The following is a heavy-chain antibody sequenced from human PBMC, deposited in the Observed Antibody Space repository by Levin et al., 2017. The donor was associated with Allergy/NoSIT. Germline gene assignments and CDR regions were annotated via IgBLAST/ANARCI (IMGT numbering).Heavy chain of an antibody. CDR3: ARGLYSSSWSAFDY. V-gene: IGHV6-1*01. Sequence: RSQTLSLTCAISGDSVSSNSVAWNWIRQSPSRGLEWLGRTYYRSKWYIDYAVSVKSRITINPDTSKNQFSLQLNSVTPEDTAVYYCARGLYSSSWSAFDYWGQGTLATVSS. D-gene: IGHD6-13*01. J-gene: IGHJ4*02. CDR1: GDSVSSNSVA. CDR2: TYYRSKWYI.